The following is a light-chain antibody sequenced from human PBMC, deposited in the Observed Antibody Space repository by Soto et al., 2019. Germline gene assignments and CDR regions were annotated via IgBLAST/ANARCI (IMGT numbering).Light chain of an antibody. V-gene: IGKV4-1*01. Sequence: DIVMTQSPDSLAVSLGERATINCKSSQSVLYSSNNKNYLAWYQQKPGQAPRLLIYGASTRATGIPARFSGSGSGTEFTLTISSLQSEDFAVYYCQQYNNWPPTWTFGQGTKVDIK. CDR3: QQYNNWPPTWT. CDR2: GAS. CDR1: QSVLYSSNNKNY. J-gene: IGKJ1*01.